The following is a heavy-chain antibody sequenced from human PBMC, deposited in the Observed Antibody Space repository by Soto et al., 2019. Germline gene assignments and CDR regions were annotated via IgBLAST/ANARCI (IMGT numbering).Heavy chain of an antibody. CDR2: ISAYNGNT. CDR3: ATSRLGVAPCCFDY. J-gene: IGHJ4*02. Sequence: GSSVKVSCKASGYTFTSYVISWVRQAPGQGLEWMGWISAYNGNTNYAQKLQGRVTMTTDTSTSTAYMELRSLRSEDTAVYYCATSRLGVAPCCFDYWGQGTLVSVSS. V-gene: IGHV1-18*01. CDR1: GYTFTSYV. D-gene: IGHD6-19*01.